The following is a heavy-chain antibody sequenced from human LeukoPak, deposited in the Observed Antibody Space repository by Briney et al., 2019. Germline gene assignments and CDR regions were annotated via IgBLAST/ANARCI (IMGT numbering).Heavy chain of an antibody. CDR3: ARDRHPGYMDV. Sequence: GGSLRLSCAASGFTFTNHWMHWVRQAPGKGLVCVSRISGDGSITGYADSVKGRFTISRDNAKNTLYLQMNSLRAEDTAIYYCARDRHPGYMDVWGKGTMVTMSS. J-gene: IGHJ6*03. V-gene: IGHV3-74*01. CDR2: ISGDGSIT. CDR1: GFTFTNHW.